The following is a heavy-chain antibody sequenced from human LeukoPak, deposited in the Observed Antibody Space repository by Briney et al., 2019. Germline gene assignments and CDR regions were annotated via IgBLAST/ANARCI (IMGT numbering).Heavy chain of an antibody. CDR3: ASRPGGYGGEFDY. V-gene: IGHV1-69*01. CDR2: IIPIFGTA. Sequence: SVKVSCKASGGTFSSYAISWVRQAPGQGLEWVGGIIPIFGTANYAQKFQDRVTIPADESTNTAYMELSSLRAEDKAVYYCASRPGGYGGEFDYWGEGTLVTVSS. J-gene: IGHJ4*02. D-gene: IGHD5-12*01. CDR1: GGTFSSYA.